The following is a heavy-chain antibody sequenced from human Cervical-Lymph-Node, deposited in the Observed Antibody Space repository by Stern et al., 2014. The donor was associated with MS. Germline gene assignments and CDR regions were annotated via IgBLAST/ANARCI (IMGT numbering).Heavy chain of an antibody. V-gene: IGHV3-21*01. CDR1: GFTFSSYS. Sequence: VQLVESGGGLVKPGGSLRLSCAASGFTFSSYSMNWVRQAPGKGLEWVSSISSSSSYIYYADSVKGRFTISRDNAKNSLYLQMNSLRAEDTAVYYCARDTGSDYSNYGGFDYWGQGTLVTVSS. J-gene: IGHJ4*02. CDR2: ISSSSSYI. CDR3: ARDTGSDYSNYGGFDY. D-gene: IGHD4-11*01.